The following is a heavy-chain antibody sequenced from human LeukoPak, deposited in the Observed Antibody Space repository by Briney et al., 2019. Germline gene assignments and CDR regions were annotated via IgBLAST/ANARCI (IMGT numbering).Heavy chain of an antibody. CDR3: ARSVMAPAP. CDR2: INQDGSDK. Sequence: GGSPRLSCAASGFTFSSYWMSWVRQAPGKGLEWVAKINQDGSDKYYVDSVKGRFTISRDNAKNSVYLQMNSLRAEDTAVYYCARSVMAPAPWGQGTLVTVS. CDR1: GFTFSSYW. D-gene: IGHD5-24*01. J-gene: IGHJ5*02. V-gene: IGHV3-7*01.